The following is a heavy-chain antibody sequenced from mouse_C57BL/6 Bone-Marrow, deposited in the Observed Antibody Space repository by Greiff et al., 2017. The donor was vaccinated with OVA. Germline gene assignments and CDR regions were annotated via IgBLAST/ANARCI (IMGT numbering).Heavy chain of an antibody. Sequence: VQLKESGAELARPGASVKLSCKASGYTFTSYGISWVKQRTGQGLEWIGEIYPRSGNTYYNEKFKGKATLTADKSSSTAYMELRSLTSEDSAVYFCAREGYGSSYYAMDYWGQGTSVTVSS. D-gene: IGHD1-1*01. V-gene: IGHV1-81*01. CDR2: IYPRSGNT. CDR3: AREGYGSSYYAMDY. CDR1: GYTFTSYG. J-gene: IGHJ4*01.